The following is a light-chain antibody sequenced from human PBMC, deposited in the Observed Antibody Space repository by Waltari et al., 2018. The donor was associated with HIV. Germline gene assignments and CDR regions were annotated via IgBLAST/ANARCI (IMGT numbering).Light chain of an antibody. CDR3: SSFAGTHKL. V-gene: IGLV2-8*01. CDR1: NSAISDYNY. Sequence: QSALTQSPSASGSPGQSVNISCSGANSAISDYNYVSWYQQHSDRPPKLIIFELTKRPSGVPVRFSGSKSGNTASLFVSGLQPEDEATYFCSSFAGTHKLFGGGTKLTVL. CDR2: ELT. J-gene: IGLJ2*01.